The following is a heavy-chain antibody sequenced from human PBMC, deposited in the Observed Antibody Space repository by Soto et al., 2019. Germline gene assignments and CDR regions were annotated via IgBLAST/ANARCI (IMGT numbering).Heavy chain of an antibody. CDR3: AKPMDQYYYDSPFDY. V-gene: IGHV1-2*04. CDR1: GYTFTGYY. CDR2: INPNSGGT. J-gene: IGHJ4*02. D-gene: IGHD3-22*01. Sequence: QVQLVQSGAEVKKPGASVKVSCKASGYTFTGYYMHWVRQAPGQGLEWMGWINPNSGGTNYAQKFQGWVTMTRDTSISTAYMELSRLRSDDTAVYYCAKPMDQYYYDSPFDYWGQGTLVTVSS.